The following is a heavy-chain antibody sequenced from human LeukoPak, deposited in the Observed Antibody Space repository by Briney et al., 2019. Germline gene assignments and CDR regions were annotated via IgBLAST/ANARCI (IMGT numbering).Heavy chain of an antibody. Sequence: ASVKVSFKASGYTFTSYYMHWVRQAPGQGLEWMGIINPSGGSTSYAQKFQGRVTMTRDMSTSTVYMELSSLRSEDTAVYYCARSVPDYDFWSGSPLDYWGQGTLVTVSS. D-gene: IGHD3-3*01. V-gene: IGHV1-46*01. CDR3: ARSVPDYDFWSGSPLDY. CDR1: GYTFTSYY. J-gene: IGHJ4*02. CDR2: INPSGGST.